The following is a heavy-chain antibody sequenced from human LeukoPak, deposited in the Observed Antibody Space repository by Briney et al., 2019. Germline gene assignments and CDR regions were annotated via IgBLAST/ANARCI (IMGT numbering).Heavy chain of an antibody. CDR2: ISYDGSNK. J-gene: IGHJ4*02. V-gene: IGHV3-30*18. CDR1: GFTLSSYG. Sequence: GGSLRLSCAASGFTLSSYGMHWVRQAPGKGLEWVAVISYDGSNKYYADSVKGRFTISRDNSKNTLYLQMNSLRAEDTAVYYCAKYGYCSSTSCQYYFDYWGQGTLVTVSS. D-gene: IGHD2-2*03. CDR3: AKYGYCSSTSCQYYFDY.